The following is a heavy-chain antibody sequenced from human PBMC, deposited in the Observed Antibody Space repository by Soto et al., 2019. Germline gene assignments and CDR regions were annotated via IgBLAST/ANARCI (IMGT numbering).Heavy chain of an antibody. J-gene: IGHJ4*02. CDR1: GFIFSNCW. D-gene: IGHD1-1*01. CDR2: IKSKIDGGTT. V-gene: IGHV3-15*07. Sequence: EIQLVESGGGLVKPGGSLRLSCAASGFIFSNCWMNWVRQAPGKGLEWVGRIKSKIDGGTTDYAAPVKGRFTISRDDSNDTLFLQMIRLKTEDTAVYYCTSQPYNWIDQGGNWGQGTLVTVSS. CDR3: TSQPYNWIDQGGN.